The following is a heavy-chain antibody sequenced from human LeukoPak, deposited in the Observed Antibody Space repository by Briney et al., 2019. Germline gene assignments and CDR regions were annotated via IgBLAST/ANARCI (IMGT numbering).Heavy chain of an antibody. CDR1: GYIFTSYY. CDR2: IYPGGSDT. CDR3: ARAASGTARFDF. Sequence: ESLKISCKVSGYIFTSYYIGWVRQMPGKGLQWMWVIYPGGSDTRYSPSFQGQVTISADKSISTAYLQWSSLKASDTAIYYCARAASGTARFDFWGQGTLVTVSS. D-gene: IGHD6-13*01. V-gene: IGHV5-51*01. J-gene: IGHJ4*02.